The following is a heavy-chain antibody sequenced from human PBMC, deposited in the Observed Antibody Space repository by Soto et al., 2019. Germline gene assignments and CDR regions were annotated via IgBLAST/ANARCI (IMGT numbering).Heavy chain of an antibody. Sequence: QLQLQESGPGLVKPSETLSLTCTVSGGSISSSSYYWGWIRQPPGKGLEWIGSIYYSGSTYYNPSLKSLVTISVDTSKNQFSLKLSSVTAADTAVYYCARHTVFGVVTQGAFDIWGQGTMVTVSS. V-gene: IGHV4-39*01. CDR1: GGSISSSSYY. CDR2: IYYSGST. J-gene: IGHJ3*02. D-gene: IGHD3-3*01. CDR3: ARHTVFGVVTQGAFDI.